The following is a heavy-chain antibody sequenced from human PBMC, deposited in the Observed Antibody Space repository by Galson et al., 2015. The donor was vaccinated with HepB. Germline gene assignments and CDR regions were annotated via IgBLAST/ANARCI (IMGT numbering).Heavy chain of an antibody. V-gene: IGHV1-69*04. J-gene: IGHJ5*02. CDR3: ARGSNWNDDWFDP. Sequence: SVKVSCKASGGTFSSYAISWVRQAPGQGLEWMGRIIPILGIANYAQKFQGRVTITADKSTSTAYMELSSLRSEDTAVYYCARGSNWNDDWFDPWGQGTLVTVSS. CDR1: GGTFSSYA. D-gene: IGHD1-20*01. CDR2: IIPILGIA.